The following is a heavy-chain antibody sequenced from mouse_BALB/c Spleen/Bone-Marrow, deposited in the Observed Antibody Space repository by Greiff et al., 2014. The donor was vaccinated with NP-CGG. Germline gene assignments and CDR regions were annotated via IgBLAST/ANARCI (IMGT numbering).Heavy chain of an antibody. J-gene: IGHJ2*01. CDR2: IRNKAYGYTT. Sequence: DVKLVESGGGLVQPGGSLRLSCATSGFTFTGYYMNWVRQPPGKALEWLGFIRNKAYGYTTEYSASVKGRFTISRDNSQSILYLQMNTLRAEDSATYYCARDMGGLLFDYWGQGTTLTVSS. D-gene: IGHD6-2*01. CDR1: GFTFTGYY. CDR3: ARDMGGLLFDY. V-gene: IGHV7-3*02.